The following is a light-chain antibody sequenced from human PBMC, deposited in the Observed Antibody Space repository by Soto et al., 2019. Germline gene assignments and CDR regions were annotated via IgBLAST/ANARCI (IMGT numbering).Light chain of an antibody. CDR1: QSISHF. CDR3: QQSYNNPRT. J-gene: IGKJ2*01. V-gene: IGKV1-39*01. CDR2: AAS. Sequence: DLQMTQSPSSLSASVGDSVTITCRASQSISHFLNWYQQKPGEAPKLLIYAASTLESGVPSRFSGSASGTDFTLTISSLLPEDFATYYCQQSYNNPRTFGQGTILEIK.